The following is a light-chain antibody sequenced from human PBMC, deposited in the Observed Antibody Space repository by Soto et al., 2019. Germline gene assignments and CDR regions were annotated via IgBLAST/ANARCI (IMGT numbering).Light chain of an antibody. Sequence: QSVLTQPASVSGSPGQSITISCTGTSSDVGRYDLVSWYQQHPGKAPKVMIYEGSKRPSGVSNRFSASKSGNKASLTISGLQAEDEADYYCCSYAGSRTYVFGPGTKLTVL. CDR1: SSDVGRYDL. CDR2: EGS. CDR3: CSYAGSRTYV. V-gene: IGLV2-23*01. J-gene: IGLJ1*01.